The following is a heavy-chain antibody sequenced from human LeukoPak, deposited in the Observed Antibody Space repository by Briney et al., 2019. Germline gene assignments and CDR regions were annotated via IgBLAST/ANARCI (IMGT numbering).Heavy chain of an antibody. CDR1: GGSISSGGYY. CDR2: IYYSGST. Sequence: SETLSLTCTVSGGSISSGGYYWSWIHQHPGKGLEWIGYIYYSGSTYYNPSLKSRVTISVDTSKNQFSLKLSSVTAADTAVYYCASYREIVLMVYAPRGFDPWGQGTLVTVSS. J-gene: IGHJ5*02. V-gene: IGHV4-31*03. CDR3: ASYREIVLMVYAPRGFDP. D-gene: IGHD2-8*01.